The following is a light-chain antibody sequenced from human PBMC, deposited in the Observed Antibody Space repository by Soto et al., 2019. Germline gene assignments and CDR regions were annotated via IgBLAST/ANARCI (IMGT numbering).Light chain of an antibody. Sequence: DIQMTQSPSSLSASVGDTITIICRASQSISSYLNWYQQKPGKAPKLLIYAASTLQSGVPSRFSGSGSGTEYTLTISSLQPDDFATYYCQQYNSYSFGQGTKVDIK. J-gene: IGKJ1*01. CDR3: QQYNSYS. CDR2: AAS. CDR1: QSISSY. V-gene: IGKV1-5*02.